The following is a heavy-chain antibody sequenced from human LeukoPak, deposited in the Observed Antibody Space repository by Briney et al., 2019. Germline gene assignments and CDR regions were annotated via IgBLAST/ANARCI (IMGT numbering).Heavy chain of an antibody. D-gene: IGHD3-22*01. J-gene: IGHJ4*02. CDR1: GFTFDDYA. CDR2: ISGSGGST. Sequence: GRSLRLSCAASGFTFDDYAMHWVRQVPGKGLEWVSGISGSGGSTYYADSVKGRFTISRDNSKNTLYLQMNSLRAEDTAVYYCAKDLFGIVVVIRAYYFDYWGQGTLVTVSS. CDR3: AKDLFGIVVVIRAYYFDY. V-gene: IGHV3-23*01.